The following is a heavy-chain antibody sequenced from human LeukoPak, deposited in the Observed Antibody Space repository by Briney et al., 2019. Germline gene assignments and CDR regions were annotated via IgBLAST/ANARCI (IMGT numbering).Heavy chain of an antibody. CDR2: TYYRSKWYN. V-gene: IGHV6-1*01. CDR1: GDSVSSNSAA. Sequence: SQTLSLTCAISGDSVSSNSAAWNWIRQSPSRGLEWLGRTYYRSKWYNDYAVSVKSRITINPDTSKNQFSLQLNSVTPEDTAVYYCAREDTMIVVVQGYMDVWGKGTTVTVSS. D-gene: IGHD3-22*01. CDR3: AREDTMIVVVQGYMDV. J-gene: IGHJ6*03.